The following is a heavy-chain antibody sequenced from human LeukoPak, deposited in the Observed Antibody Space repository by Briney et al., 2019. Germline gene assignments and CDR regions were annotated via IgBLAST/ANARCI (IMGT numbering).Heavy chain of an antibody. CDR1: GFTFSSYA. V-gene: IGHV3-74*01. CDR2: VSSDGSGT. J-gene: IGHJ4*02. Sequence: SGGSLRLSCAASGFTFSSYAMSWVRQAPGKGLEWVSRVSSDGSGTTYADSVKGRSSISRDNAKKTLYLQMNSLRAEDTAMYYCVRGTYYFDYWGQGTLVTVSS. CDR3: VRGTYYFDY.